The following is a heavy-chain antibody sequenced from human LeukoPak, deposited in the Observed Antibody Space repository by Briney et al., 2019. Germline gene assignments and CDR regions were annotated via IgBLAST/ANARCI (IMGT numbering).Heavy chain of an antibody. CDR1: GYTFTSYD. CDR2: MNPNSGNT. D-gene: IGHD1-14*01. Sequence: ASVKVSCKASGYTFTSYDINWVRQATGQGLEWMGWMNPNSGNTGYPQKFQGRVTMTRNTSISTAYMELSSLRSEDTAVYYCARRRNWNHDYWGQGTLVTVSS. V-gene: IGHV1-8*01. J-gene: IGHJ4*02. CDR3: ARRRNWNHDY.